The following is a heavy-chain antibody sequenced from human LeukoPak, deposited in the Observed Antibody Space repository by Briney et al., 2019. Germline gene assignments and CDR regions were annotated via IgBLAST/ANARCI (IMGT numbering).Heavy chain of an antibody. V-gene: IGHV1-2*02. CDR2: INPNSGGT. Sequence: ASVKVSCKASGYTFTGYYMHWVRQAPGQGLEWMGWINPNSGGTNCAQKFQGRVTMTRDTSISTAYMELSRLRSDDTAVYYCARSLILIAAASTGGYWGQGTLVTVSS. D-gene: IGHD6-13*01. CDR1: GYTFTGYY. J-gene: IGHJ4*02. CDR3: ARSLILIAAASTGGY.